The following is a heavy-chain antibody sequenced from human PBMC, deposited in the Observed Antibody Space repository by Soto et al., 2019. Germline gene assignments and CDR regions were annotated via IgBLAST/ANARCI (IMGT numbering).Heavy chain of an antibody. CDR1: NFTISRYS. V-gene: IGHV3-48*02. CDR2: ISSSTNTI. J-gene: IGHJ4*02. CDR3: ARQLGSPSAGDFDY. Sequence: EVQLVESGGGLVQPGGSLRLSCAASNFTISRYSMNWFRQAPGKGLEWVSYISSSTNTIYYADSVKGRFTISRDNAKSSLYLQMKSLRDEDTAVYYCARQLGSPSAGDFDYWGQGTLVTVSS. D-gene: IGHD3-3*02.